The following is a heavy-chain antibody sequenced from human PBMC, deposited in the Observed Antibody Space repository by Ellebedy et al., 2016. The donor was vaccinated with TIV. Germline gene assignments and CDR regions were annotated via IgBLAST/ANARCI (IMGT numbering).Heavy chain of an antibody. CDR3: ARPLRSTVTTSIYFDY. CDR1: GDSISSSSYF. V-gene: IGHV4-39*01. CDR2: IYYSGST. D-gene: IGHD4-17*01. Sequence: SETLSLXCSVSGDSISSSSYFWGWIRQPPGKGLDWIGIIYYSGSTYYNPSLNSRVTISLDTSKNQVSLNLSSVTAADAAVYYCARPLRSTVTTSIYFDYWGQGALVTVSS. J-gene: IGHJ4*02.